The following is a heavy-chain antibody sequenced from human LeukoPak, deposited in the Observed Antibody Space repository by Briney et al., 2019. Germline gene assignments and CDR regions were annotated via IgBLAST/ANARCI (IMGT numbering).Heavy chain of an antibody. CDR1: GGSITSDY. D-gene: IGHD1-14*01. Sequence: SETLSLTCTVSGGSITSDYWSWIRQPPGKGLEWIGYISYSGSTNFNPSLKSRVTISVDRSKNQFSLKLSSVTAADTAVYYCARGGPSSRYFDFWGQGTLVTVSS. CDR2: ISYSGST. CDR3: ARGGPSSRYFDF. V-gene: IGHV4-59*01. J-gene: IGHJ4*02.